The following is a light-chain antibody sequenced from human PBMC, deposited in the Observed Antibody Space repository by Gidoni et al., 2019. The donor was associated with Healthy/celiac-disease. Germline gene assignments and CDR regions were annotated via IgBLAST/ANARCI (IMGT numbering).Light chain of an antibody. Sequence: DIQMTQSPSSLSASVGDRVTITCRASQSISSYLNWYQQKPGKAPKLLIYAASSLQSGVPSRFSASGPGTDFTLTLSSLQPEDCATYYRQQSYSTPPITFGQGTRLEIK. CDR3: QQSYSTPPIT. V-gene: IGKV1-39*01. J-gene: IGKJ5*01. CDR1: QSISSY. CDR2: AAS.